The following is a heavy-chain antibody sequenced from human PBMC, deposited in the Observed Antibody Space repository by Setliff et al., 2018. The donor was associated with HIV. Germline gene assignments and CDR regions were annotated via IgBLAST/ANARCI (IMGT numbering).Heavy chain of an antibody. D-gene: IGHD6-19*01. CDR2: ILGSGVT. CDR1: ARAIINYD. J-gene: IGHJ4*02. V-gene: IGHV4-4*07. Sequence: PPETLSLTCNVAARAIINYDWTWVRQPAGKGLEWIGRILGSGVTNYNTSLESRVTISAYTAKIQFSLKLSSVTAADTAVYYCVRLTGISSGWYGGGYYFDYWGRGTLVTVSS. CDR3: VRLTGISSGWYGGGYYFDY.